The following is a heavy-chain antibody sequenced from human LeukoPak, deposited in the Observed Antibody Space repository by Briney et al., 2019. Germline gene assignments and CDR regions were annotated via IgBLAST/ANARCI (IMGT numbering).Heavy chain of an antibody. D-gene: IGHD2-21*02. CDR2: ISAYNGNT. Sequence: ASVKVSCEASGYTFTSYGISWVRQAPGQGLEWMGWISAYNGNTNYAQKLRGRVTMTTDTSTSTAYMELRSLRSDDTAVYYCAYCGGDCYSRWFDPWGQGTLVTVSS. V-gene: IGHV1-18*01. J-gene: IGHJ5*02. CDR1: GYTFTSYG. CDR3: AYCGGDCYSRWFDP.